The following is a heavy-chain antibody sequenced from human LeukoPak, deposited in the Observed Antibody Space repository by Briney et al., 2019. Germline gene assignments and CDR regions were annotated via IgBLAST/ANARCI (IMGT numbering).Heavy chain of an antibody. CDR2: ILYGGSNK. V-gene: IGHV3-30*04. Sequence: GSLRLSCAASGFTFSSYAMHWVRQAPGKGLEWVAVILYGGSNKYYADSVKGRFTISRDNSKNTLYLQMNSLRAEDTAVYYCARDRGYRGYDPCLWCYGMDVSGQAGTVTVSS. CDR1: GFTFSSYA. D-gene: IGHD5-12*01. CDR3: ARDRGYRGYDPCLWCYGMDV. J-gene: IGHJ6*02.